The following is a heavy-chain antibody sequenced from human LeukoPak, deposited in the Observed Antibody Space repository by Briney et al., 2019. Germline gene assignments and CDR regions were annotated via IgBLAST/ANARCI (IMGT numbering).Heavy chain of an antibody. CDR1: GYTFTSYG. CDR2: ISAYNGNT. J-gene: IGHJ6*03. Sequence: ASVKVSCKASGYTFTSYGISWVRQAPGQGLEWMGWISAYNGNTNYAQKLQGRVTMTTDTSTSTAYMELRSLRSDDTAVYYCARAERGRSKGTHEYYYYYMDVWGKGTTVTVSS. CDR3: ARAERGRSKGTHEYYYYYMDV. V-gene: IGHV1-18*01. D-gene: IGHD1-1*01.